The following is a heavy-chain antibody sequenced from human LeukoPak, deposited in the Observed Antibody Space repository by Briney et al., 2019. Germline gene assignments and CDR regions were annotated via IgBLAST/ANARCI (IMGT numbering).Heavy chain of an antibody. D-gene: IGHD1-26*01. J-gene: IGHJ5*02. CDR3: ANRGAYSGSYSPRFET. Sequence: SQTLSLTCTVSGDSISSGNYYWSWIRQPAGKGLEWIGRIWTDGVTSYKPSLKSRVTISVDTSKSQFSLRLSSVTAADTAVYYCANRGAYSGSYSPRFETWGQGTLVTVSS. CDR2: IWTDGVT. V-gene: IGHV4-61*02. CDR1: GDSISSGNYY.